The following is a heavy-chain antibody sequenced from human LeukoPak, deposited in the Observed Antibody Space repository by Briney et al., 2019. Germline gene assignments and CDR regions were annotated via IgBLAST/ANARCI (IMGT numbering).Heavy chain of an antibody. CDR3: ARGGKYYDILTGFDY. J-gene: IGHJ4*02. CDR1: GLTFSKYS. CDR2: IDTSSTTM. D-gene: IGHD3-9*01. V-gene: IGHV3-48*01. Sequence: PGGSLRLSCAASGLTFSKYSMTWVRQAPGKGLEWVLFIDTSSTTMYYTDSVKGRFTISRDNSKNTLYLQMNSLRAEDTAVYYCARGGKYYDILTGFDYWGQGTLVTVSS.